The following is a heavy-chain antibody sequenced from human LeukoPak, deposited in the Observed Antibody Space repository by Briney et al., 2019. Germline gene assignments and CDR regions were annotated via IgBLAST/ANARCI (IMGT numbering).Heavy chain of an antibody. CDR3: AKDRDIVVVPAASFFDY. V-gene: IGHV3-30*18. D-gene: IGHD2-2*01. J-gene: IGHJ4*02. CDR2: ISYDGGNK. CDR1: GFTFSSYG. Sequence: QPGGSLRLSCAASGFTFSSYGMHWVRQAPGKGLEWVAVISYDGGNKYYADSVKGRFTISRDNSKNTLYLQMNSLRAEDTAVYYCAKDRDIVVVPAASFFDYWGQGTLATVSS.